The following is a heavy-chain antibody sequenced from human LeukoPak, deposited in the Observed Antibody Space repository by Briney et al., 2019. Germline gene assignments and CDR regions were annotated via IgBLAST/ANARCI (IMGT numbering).Heavy chain of an antibody. V-gene: IGHV3-23*01. CDR2: LSGSGGSS. D-gene: IGHD6-6*01. CDR1: GFTFSSYA. CDR3: AKDAAIAARPLQYFQH. Sequence: PGGSLRLSCTASGFTFSSYAMNWVRQAPGMGLEWVSSLSGSGGSSYYADSVKGRFTISRDNSNNTVYLQMNSLRAEDTAVYYCAKDAAIAARPLQYFQHWGQGTLVTVSS. J-gene: IGHJ1*01.